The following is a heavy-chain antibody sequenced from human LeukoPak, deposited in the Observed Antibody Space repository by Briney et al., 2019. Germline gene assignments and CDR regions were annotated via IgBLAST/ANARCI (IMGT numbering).Heavy chain of an antibody. Sequence: SETLSLTCAVYGGSFSGYYWSWIRQPPGKGLGWIGEINHSGSTNYNPSLKSRVTISVDTSKNQFSLKLSSVTAADTAVYYCARVRRLGFDPWGQGTLVTVSS. CDR1: GGSFSGYY. D-gene: IGHD3-3*01. CDR2: INHSGST. CDR3: ARVRRLGFDP. J-gene: IGHJ5*02. V-gene: IGHV4-34*01.